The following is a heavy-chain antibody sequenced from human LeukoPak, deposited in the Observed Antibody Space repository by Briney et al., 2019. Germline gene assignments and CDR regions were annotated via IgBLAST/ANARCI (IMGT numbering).Heavy chain of an antibody. V-gene: IGHV1-69*05. Sequence: GASVKVSCKDSGGTFSSYAISWVRQVPGQGLEWMGGIIPIFGTANYAQKFQGRVTITTDESTSTAYMELSSLRAEDTAVYYCAKGAGVATKYYYYYGMDVWGQGTTVTVSS. J-gene: IGHJ6*02. CDR2: IIPIFGTA. D-gene: IGHD5-12*01. CDR1: GGTFSSYA. CDR3: AKGAGVATKYYYYYGMDV.